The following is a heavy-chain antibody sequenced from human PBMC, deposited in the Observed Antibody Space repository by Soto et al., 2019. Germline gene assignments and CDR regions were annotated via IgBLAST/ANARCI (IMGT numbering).Heavy chain of an antibody. CDR1: GYTFTGYY. Sequence: GASVKVSCKASGYTFTGYYMHWVRQAPGQGLEWMGWINPNSGGTNYAQKFQGRVTMTRDTSISTAYMELSRLSSDDTAVYYCARESLGTVVDWFDTWGQGTLVTVSS. J-gene: IGHJ5*02. V-gene: IGHV1-2*02. CDR2: INPNSGGT. D-gene: IGHD3-16*01. CDR3: ARESLGTVVDWFDT.